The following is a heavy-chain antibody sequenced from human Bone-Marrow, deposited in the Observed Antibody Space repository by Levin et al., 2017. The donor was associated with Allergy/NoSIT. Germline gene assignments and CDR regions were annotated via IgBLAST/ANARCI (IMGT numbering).Heavy chain of an antibody. CDR3: AKEANCNYDKSTFEV. V-gene: IGHV3-9*01. J-gene: IGHJ3*01. D-gene: IGHD1-7*01. CDR2: ISCNSGRI. Sequence: PGGSLRLSCAASGFTFDDYAMHWVRQAPGKGLEWVSGISCNSGRIVYGYSVKRRFTISRDNAKNFLHLQINSLRAEDTALYYCAKEANCNYDKSTFEVWGLGTMVAVSS. CDR1: GFTFDDYA.